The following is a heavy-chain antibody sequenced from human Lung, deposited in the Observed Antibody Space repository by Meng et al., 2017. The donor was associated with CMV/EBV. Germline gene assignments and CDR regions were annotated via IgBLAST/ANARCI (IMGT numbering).Heavy chain of an antibody. J-gene: IGHJ6*02. CDR1: GFSFSYYD. D-gene: IGHD3-3*01. V-gene: IGHV3-13*01. CDR2: ISAAGDT. Sequence: SCVASGFSFSYYDMHWVRQVPGKGLEWVSAISAAGDTYYLDSVKGRFSISRNNAANSFFLQMNGLRTGDTAVYYCARVAIRSGFGMDVWGQGTTVTVSS. CDR3: ARVAIRSGFGMDV.